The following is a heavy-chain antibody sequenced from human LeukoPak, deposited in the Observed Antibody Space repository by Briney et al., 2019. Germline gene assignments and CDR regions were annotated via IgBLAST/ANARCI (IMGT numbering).Heavy chain of an antibody. CDR1: GYSFTSYW. CDR3: ARLQAPERLIAAAGSSLNYYMDV. D-gene: IGHD6-13*01. Sequence: GESLKISCKGSGYSFTSYWIGWVRQMPGKGLEWMGIIYPGDSDTRYSPSFQGQVTISADKSISTAYLQWSSLKASDTAMYYCARLQAPERLIAAAGSSLNYYMDVWGKGTTVTVSS. V-gene: IGHV5-51*01. CDR2: IYPGDSDT. J-gene: IGHJ6*03.